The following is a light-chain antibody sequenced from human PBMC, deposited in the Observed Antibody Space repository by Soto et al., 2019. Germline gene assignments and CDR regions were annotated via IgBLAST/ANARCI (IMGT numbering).Light chain of an antibody. CDR3: QSYDSSLGAWV. Sequence: QSALTQPPSVSGAPGQRVTISCTGSSSNIGAGYDVQWYEQLPGTAPQLLIYGNINRPSGVPDRFSGSKSGTSASLAITGLQAEDEADYYCQSYDSSLGAWVFGGGTKLTVL. CDR1: SSNIGAGYD. CDR2: GNI. J-gene: IGLJ3*02. V-gene: IGLV1-40*01.